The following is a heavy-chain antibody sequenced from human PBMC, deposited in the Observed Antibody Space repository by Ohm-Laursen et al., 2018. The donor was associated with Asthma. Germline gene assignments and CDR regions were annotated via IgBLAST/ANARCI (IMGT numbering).Heavy chain of an antibody. D-gene: IGHD1-26*01. V-gene: IGHV4-34*01. CDR1: GGSFSGYY. J-gene: IGHJ4*02. CDR3: ARGGRMYSY. Sequence: SDTLSLTCAVYGGSFSGYYWSWIRQPPGKGLEWIGEINHSGSTNYNPTLKSRVTISVETSKNQFSLKLSSVTAADTAVYYCARGGRMYSYWGQGTLVTVSS. CDR2: INHSGST.